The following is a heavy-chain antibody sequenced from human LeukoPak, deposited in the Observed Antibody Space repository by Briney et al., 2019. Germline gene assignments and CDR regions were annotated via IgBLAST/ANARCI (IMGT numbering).Heavy chain of an antibody. V-gene: IGHV3-7*01. Sequence: PGGSLRLSCAASGFTFSSYWMSWVRQAPGKGLEWVANMNQDGSGKSYVDSVKGRFTISRDNAKNPLYLQMNSLRAEDTAVYYCAREGGMYSSRAPSRYFDLWGRGTLVTVSS. D-gene: IGHD6-13*01. J-gene: IGHJ2*01. CDR3: AREGGMYSSRAPSRYFDL. CDR1: GFTFSSYW. CDR2: MNQDGSGK.